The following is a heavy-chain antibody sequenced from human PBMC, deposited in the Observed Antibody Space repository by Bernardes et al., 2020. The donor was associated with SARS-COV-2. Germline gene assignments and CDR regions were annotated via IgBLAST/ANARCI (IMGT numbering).Heavy chain of an antibody. CDR1: GFTFSSYS. Sequence: GGSLRLSCAASGFTFSSYSMNWVRQAPGKGLEWVSYISSSSSTIYYADSVKGRFTISRDNAKNSLYLQMNSLRAEDTAVYYCATSLRITIFGVARQNWFDPWGQGTLVTVSS. CDR3: ATSLRITIFGVARQNWFDP. J-gene: IGHJ5*02. CDR2: ISSSSSTI. V-gene: IGHV3-48*01. D-gene: IGHD3-3*01.